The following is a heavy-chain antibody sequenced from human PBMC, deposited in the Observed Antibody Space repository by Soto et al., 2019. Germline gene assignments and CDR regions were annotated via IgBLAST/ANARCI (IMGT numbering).Heavy chain of an antibody. Sequence: QVQLVQSGAEVKKPGSSVKVSCKASGGTFSSYAISWVRQAPGQGLAWMGGIIPIFGTANYAQKFQGRVTITADESTRTAYMELSSLRSADTAVYYCAREAYPYSSRYYFDYWGQGTLVTVSS. D-gene: IGHD6-13*01. J-gene: IGHJ4*02. CDR3: AREAYPYSSRYYFDY. CDR1: GGTFSSYA. V-gene: IGHV1-69*01. CDR2: IIPIFGTA.